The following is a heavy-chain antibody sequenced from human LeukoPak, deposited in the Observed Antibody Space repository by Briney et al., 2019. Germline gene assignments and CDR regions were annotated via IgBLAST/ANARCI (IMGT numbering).Heavy chain of an antibody. CDR2: ISYDGSNK. CDR1: GFTFSSYA. J-gene: IGHJ3*02. CDR3: QSSGYYYGAFDI. V-gene: IGHV3-30-3*01. Sequence: PGGSLRLSCAASGFTFSSYAMHWVRQAPGKGLEWVAVISYDGSNKYYADSVKGRFTISRDNSKNTLYLQMNSLRAEDTALYYCQSSGYYYGAFDIWGQGTMVTVSS. D-gene: IGHD3-22*01.